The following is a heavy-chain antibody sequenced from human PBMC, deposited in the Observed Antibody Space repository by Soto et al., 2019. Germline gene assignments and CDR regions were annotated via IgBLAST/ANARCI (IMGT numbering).Heavy chain of an antibody. CDR3: ANADSGSYPY. Sequence: EVQLVDSGGGLVQPGGSLRLSCTASGLTFSDHFMDWVRQAPGKGLEWVARSRNKANSYITDYAASVMGRFTNSRDDSKNSVYLQMNSLKTEDTAVYYCANADSGSYPYWGQGTLVTVSS. J-gene: IGHJ4*02. V-gene: IGHV3-72*01. CDR1: GLTFSDHF. D-gene: IGHD1-26*01. CDR2: SRNKANSYIT.